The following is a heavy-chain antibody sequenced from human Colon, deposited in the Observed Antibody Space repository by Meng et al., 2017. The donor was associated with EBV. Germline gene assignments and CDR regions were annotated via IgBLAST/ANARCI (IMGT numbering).Heavy chain of an antibody. D-gene: IGHD5-24*01. V-gene: IGHV4-31*03. J-gene: IGHJ4*02. CDR3: ARGPSRWLQFSFDY. Sequence: VRLQESGPGLVQPSQPLFLSCTVSGGSISSGGYYWSWIRQHPGKGLEWIGYIYYSGSTYYNPSLKSRVTISIDTSKNQFSLKLSSVTAADTAVYYCARGPSRWLQFSFDYWGQGTLVTVSS. CDR1: GGSISSGGYY. CDR2: IYYSGST.